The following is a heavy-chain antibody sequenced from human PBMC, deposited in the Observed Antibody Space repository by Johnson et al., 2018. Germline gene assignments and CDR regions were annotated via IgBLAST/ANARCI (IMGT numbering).Heavy chain of an antibody. D-gene: IGHD2-2*01. CDR3: AKDTVVVVPAADYYYYYYMDV. CDR2: ISWNSGSI. CDR1: GFTFDDYA. J-gene: IGHJ6*03. Sequence: EVQLVESGGGLVQPGRSLRLSCAASGFTFDDYAMYWVRQAPGKGLEWVSGISWNSGSIGYADSVKGRFPISRDNAKNSLYLQMNRLGAEDPALYYGAKDTVVVVPAADYYYYYYMDVWGKGTTVTVSS. V-gene: IGHV3-9*01.